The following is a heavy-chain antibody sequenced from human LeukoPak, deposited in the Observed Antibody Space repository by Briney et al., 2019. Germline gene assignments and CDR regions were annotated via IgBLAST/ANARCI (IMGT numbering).Heavy chain of an antibody. CDR2: IYYSGST. D-gene: IGHD6-13*01. CDR3: ARHRTGSSWYEVRY. CDR1: GGSISSYY. J-gene: IGHJ4*02. V-gene: IGHV4-59*08. Sequence: PSETLSLTCTVSGGSISSYYWSWIRQPPGKGLEWIGYIYYSGSTNYNPSLKSRVTISVDTSKNQFSLKLSSVTAADTAVYYCARHRTGSSWYEVRYWGQGTLVTVSS.